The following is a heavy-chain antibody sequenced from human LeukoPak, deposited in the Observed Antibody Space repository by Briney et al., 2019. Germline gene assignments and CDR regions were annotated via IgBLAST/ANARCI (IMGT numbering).Heavy chain of an antibody. J-gene: IGHJ4*02. CDR3: AKDTVGVVVPAAFDY. V-gene: IGHV3-9*01. CDR1: GFTFDDYA. CDR2: ISWNSGSI. D-gene: IGHD2-2*01. Sequence: GRSLRLSCAASGFTFDDYAMHWVRQAPGKGLEWVSGISWNSGSIGYADSVKGRFTISRDNAKNSLYLQMNSLRAEDTALYYCAKDTVGVVVPAAFDYWGQGTLVTVSS.